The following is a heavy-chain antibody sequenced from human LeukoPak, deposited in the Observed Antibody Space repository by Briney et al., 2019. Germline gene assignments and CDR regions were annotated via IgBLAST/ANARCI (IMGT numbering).Heavy chain of an antibody. V-gene: IGHV3-21*01. D-gene: IGHD1-20*01. J-gene: IGHJ4*02. Sequence: PGGSLRLSCAASGFTFNNYGMNWVRQAPGKGLEWVSSISSSRTYIYYADSVKGRFTISRDNAKNSLYLEMNSLRAEDTGVYYCGRDKNNFGDLWGQGTLVTVSS. CDR3: GRDKNNFGDL. CDR1: GFTFNNYG. CDR2: ISSSRTYI.